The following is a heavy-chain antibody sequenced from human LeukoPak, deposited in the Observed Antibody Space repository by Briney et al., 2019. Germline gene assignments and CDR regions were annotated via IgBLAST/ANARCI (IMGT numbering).Heavy chain of an antibody. CDR3: AKSGGSLAGSLDY. V-gene: IGHV3-23*01. CDR1: GFTFSSYA. D-gene: IGHD6-19*01. CDR2: TSAGVGST. J-gene: IGHJ4*02. Sequence: GGSLRLSCAASGFTFSSYAMSWVRQAPGKGLEWVSGTSAGVGSTYYADSVKGRFTISRDNFKNTLFLQMNSLRAEDTAIYYCAKSGGSLAGSLDYWGQGTLVTVSS.